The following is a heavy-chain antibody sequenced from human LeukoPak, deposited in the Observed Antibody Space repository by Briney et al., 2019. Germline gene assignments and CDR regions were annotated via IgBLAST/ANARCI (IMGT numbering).Heavy chain of an antibody. J-gene: IGHJ4*02. CDR3: ARVNRGYDY. CDR2: ITGDGHNT. Sequence: GGSLRLSCAASGFTFGSYSMHWVRQAPGIGLEYVSAITGDGHNTFYAGSVMGRFTISRDNSKNTLYLQMGRLRPEDMAVYYCARVNRGYDYWGQGVLVTVSS. CDR1: GFTFGSYS. D-gene: IGHD5-12*01. V-gene: IGHV3-64*02.